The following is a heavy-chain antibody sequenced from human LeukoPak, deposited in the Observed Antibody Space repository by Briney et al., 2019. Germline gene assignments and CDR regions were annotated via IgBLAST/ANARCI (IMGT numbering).Heavy chain of an antibody. CDR1: GFTFDDYA. J-gene: IGHJ4*02. CDR3: ARDRYVGATTAGDSDS. Sequence: PGGSLRLSCAASGFTFDDYAMHWVRQAPGKGLEWVSGISWNSGSIGYADSVKGRFTISRDNAKNSLYLQMNSLRAEDTAVYYCARDRYVGATTAGDSDSWGQGTLVTVSS. D-gene: IGHD1-26*01. CDR2: ISWNSGSI. V-gene: IGHV3-9*01.